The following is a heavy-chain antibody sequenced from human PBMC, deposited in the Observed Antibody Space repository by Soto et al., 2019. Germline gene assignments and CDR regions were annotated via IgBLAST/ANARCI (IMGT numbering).Heavy chain of an antibody. CDR1: GYSFTDYH. CDR3: ARGDATDCSNGVCSFFYNHDMDV. V-gene: IGHV1-2*04. Sequence: ASVKVSCKASGYSFTDYHIHWVRQAPGQGLEWLGRINPKSGGTSTAQKFQGWVTMTTDTSISTASMELTRLTSDDTAIYYCARGDATDCSNGVCSFFYNHDMDVWGQGTTVTVSS. CDR2: INPKSGGT. D-gene: IGHD2-8*01. J-gene: IGHJ6*02.